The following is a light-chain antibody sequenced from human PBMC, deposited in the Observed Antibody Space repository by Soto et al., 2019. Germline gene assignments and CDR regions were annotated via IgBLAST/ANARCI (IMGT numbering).Light chain of an antibody. CDR2: DAS. CDR3: QQYNTYLYT. Sequence: DIRMTQSPSTLSASVGDRVTITCRASQSISGWLAWYQQKPGKAPKVLIYDASTLESGVPSRFSGSGSGTEFTLTISSLQPDDFATYYCQQYNTYLYTFGQGTKLEIK. V-gene: IGKV1-5*01. CDR1: QSISGW. J-gene: IGKJ2*01.